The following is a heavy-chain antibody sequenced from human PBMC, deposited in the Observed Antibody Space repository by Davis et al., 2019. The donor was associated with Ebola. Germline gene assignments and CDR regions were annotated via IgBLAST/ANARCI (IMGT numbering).Heavy chain of an antibody. CDR1: GGTFSSYA. D-gene: IGHD4-17*01. CDR2: IIPVYGTT. CDR3: ARHGDYDPWFDP. V-gene: IGHV1-69*13. Sequence: SVKVSCKASGGTFSSYAISWVRQAPGQGLEWMGAIIPVYGTTTYAQAFQDRVTMTADESTSTAYMELSNVRPGDTAVYYCARHGDYDPWFDPWGQGTLVTVSS. J-gene: IGHJ5*02.